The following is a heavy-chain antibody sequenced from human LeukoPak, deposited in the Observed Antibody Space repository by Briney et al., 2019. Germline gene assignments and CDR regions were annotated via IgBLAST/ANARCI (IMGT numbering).Heavy chain of an antibody. D-gene: IGHD3-3*01. V-gene: IGHV1-46*01. CDR3: ARAHTSAPGTLFDY. CDR1: GYTFISYY. J-gene: IGHJ4*02. CDR2: TNPSGSST. Sequence: ASVKVSCEASGYTFISYYMHWVRQAPGQGLEWMGRTNPSGSSTSYAQKFQGRVTMTRDTSTSTPYMELSSLGSEDTAVYYCARAHTSAPGTLFDYWGQGTLVTVSS.